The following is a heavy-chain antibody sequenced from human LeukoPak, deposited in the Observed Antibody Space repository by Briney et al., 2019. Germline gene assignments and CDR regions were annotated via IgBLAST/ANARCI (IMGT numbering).Heavy chain of an antibody. CDR1: GLVLSNAY. V-gene: IGHV3-15*01. CDR3: TTDGVGVEGATYDN. CDR2: IKAKAHGGTI. D-gene: IGHD1-26*01. Sequence: GGSLRFSCAASGLVLSNAYLSWARQAPGKGLEWVGRIKAKAHGGTIEYAAPVKGRFTISRDDSKNTLYLQMNSLKTEDTAVYYCTTDGVGVEGATYDNWGQGTLVSVSS. J-gene: IGHJ4*02.